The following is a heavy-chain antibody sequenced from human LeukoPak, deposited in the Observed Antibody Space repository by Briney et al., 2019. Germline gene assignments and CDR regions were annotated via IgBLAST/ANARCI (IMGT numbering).Heavy chain of an antibody. CDR2: INPNSGGT. CDR3: ARSDTYYYYMDV. CDR1: GYTFTGYY. V-gene: IGHV1-2*02. J-gene: IGHJ6*03. Sequence: ASVKVSCKASGYTFTGYYMHWVRQAPGQGLKWMGWINPNSGGTNYAQKFQGRVTVTRDTSISTAYMELSRLRSDDTAVYYCARSDTYYYYMDVWGKGTTVTVPS.